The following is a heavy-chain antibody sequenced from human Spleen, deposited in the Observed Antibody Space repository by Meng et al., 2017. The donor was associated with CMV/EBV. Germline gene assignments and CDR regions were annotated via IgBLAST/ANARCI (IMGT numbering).Heavy chain of an antibody. CDR3: ARDRSGIEY. V-gene: IGHV3-30-3*01. CDR2: ISYDGSNK. CDR1: GFSFSSYA. J-gene: IGHJ4*02. Sequence: GESLKISCAASGFSFSSYALHGVRQAPGKGLEWVAVISYDGSNKYYAESVKGRFTTSRDNSKNTQYLQMNSRRAEDTAVYYCARDRSGIEYWGQGTVVTVSS. D-gene: IGHD3-3*01.